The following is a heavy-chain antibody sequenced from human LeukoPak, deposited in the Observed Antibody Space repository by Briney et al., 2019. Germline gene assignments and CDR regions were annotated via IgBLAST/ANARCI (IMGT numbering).Heavy chain of an antibody. Sequence: GGSLRLSCAASGFTFSSYAMGWVRQAPGKGLEWVSAISGSGGSTYYADSVKGRFTISRDNSKNTLYLQMNSLRAEDTAVYYCAKEDIVVVVAAHFSPGDYYYYGMVVWGQGTTVTVSS. CDR2: ISGSGGST. D-gene: IGHD2-15*01. J-gene: IGHJ6*02. CDR1: GFTFSSYA. CDR3: AKEDIVVVVAAHFSPGDYYYYGMVV. V-gene: IGHV3-23*01.